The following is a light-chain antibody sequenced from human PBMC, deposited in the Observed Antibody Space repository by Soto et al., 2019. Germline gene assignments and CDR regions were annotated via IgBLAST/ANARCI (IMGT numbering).Light chain of an antibody. Sequence: QSALTQPASVSGSPGQSITISCTGTSSDVGGYNYVSWYQQHPGKAPKLMIYDVSNRPSGVSNRFSGSKSGNTASLPISGPTAEDGPDNNCSSNTSRGTLVLAEGTK. CDR2: DVS. J-gene: IGLJ2*01. CDR1: SSDVGGYNY. V-gene: IGLV2-14*01. CDR3: SSNTSRGTLV.